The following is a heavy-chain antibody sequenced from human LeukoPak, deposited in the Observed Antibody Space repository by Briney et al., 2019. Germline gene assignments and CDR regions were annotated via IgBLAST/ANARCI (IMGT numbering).Heavy chain of an antibody. CDR3: ASGNSAHWF. CDR2: ISGSGSTI. J-gene: IGHJ4*02. V-gene: IGHV3-48*04. CDR1: GFTFSNYT. Sequence: PGGSLRLSCAASGFTFSNYTLNWVRQAPGRGLEWVSYISGSGSTIYYADSVRGRFTVSRDNAMNSLYLQMNSLRAEDTAVYYCASGNSAHWFWGQGTLVIVSS. D-gene: IGHD1-26*01.